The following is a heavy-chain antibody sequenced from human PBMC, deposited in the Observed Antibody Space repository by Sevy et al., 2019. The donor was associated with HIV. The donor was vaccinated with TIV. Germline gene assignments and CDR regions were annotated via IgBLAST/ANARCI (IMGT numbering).Heavy chain of an antibody. CDR2: ISDSGRST. CDR1: GFTFGTYA. D-gene: IGHD3-3*01. CDR3: ARRPDFGVIITTGVLDV. Sequence: GGSLRLSCAGSGFTFGTYAMTWVRQAPGKGLQWVSVISDSGRSTYYADSVQGRVTISRDNSKNTMHLHMNSLRVEDTATYYWARRPDFGVIITTGVLDVWGQGTTVTVSS. J-gene: IGHJ6*02. V-gene: IGHV3-23*01.